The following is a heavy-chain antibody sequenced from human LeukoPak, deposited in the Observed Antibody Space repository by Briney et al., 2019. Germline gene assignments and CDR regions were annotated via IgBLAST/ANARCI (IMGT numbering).Heavy chain of an antibody. Sequence: GASVKVSCKASGYTFTAYYIHWVRQAPRQGLEWMGRINPKNGDTSYAQKFQDRVTMTRDTSMSAAYMEISRLTYDDTAVYYCGRGIQSFDPWGQGTLVTVSS. J-gene: IGHJ5*02. CDR1: GYTFTAYY. CDR3: GRGIQSFDP. CDR2: INPKNGDT. V-gene: IGHV1-2*06.